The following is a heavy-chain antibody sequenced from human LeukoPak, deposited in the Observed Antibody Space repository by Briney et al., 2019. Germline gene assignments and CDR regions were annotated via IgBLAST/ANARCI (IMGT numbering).Heavy chain of an antibody. J-gene: IGHJ3*02. Sequence: PGGSLRLSCAASGFIVSNKYMTWVRQAPGKGLEWVSLIYSDGRTYYADSVRGRCTISRDNPKNTLYLQMSSLRAEDTAVYYCARERGWGLPRGAFDIWGQGTMVTVSS. CDR1: GFIVSNKY. CDR3: ARERGWGLPRGAFDI. CDR2: IYSDGRT. V-gene: IGHV3-53*01. D-gene: IGHD1-26*01.